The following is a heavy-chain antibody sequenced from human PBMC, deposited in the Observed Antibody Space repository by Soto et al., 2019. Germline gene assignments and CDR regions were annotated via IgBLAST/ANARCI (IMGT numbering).Heavy chain of an antibody. D-gene: IGHD3-9*01. CDR1: WYNFITHG. CDR3: ARSPLSYYDILTGYPYYYYGMDV. Sequence: VEPLKIPRRVSWYNFITHGIGRMLQMPGKGLEWMGIIYPGDSDTKYSPSLQGQVSISADTSISTAYLQWTSLKASDTAMYYCARSPLSYYDILTGYPYYYYGMDVWGQGTTVTVFS. J-gene: IGHJ6*02. CDR2: IYPGDSDT. V-gene: IGHV5-51*01.